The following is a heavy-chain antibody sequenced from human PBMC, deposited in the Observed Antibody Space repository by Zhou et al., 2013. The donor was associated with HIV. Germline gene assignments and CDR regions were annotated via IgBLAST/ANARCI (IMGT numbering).Heavy chain of an antibody. V-gene: IGHV1-2*02. CDR3: NVYCSGGSCSLFDY. CDR1: GYTFTGYY. J-gene: IGHJ4*02. Sequence: QVQLVXSGAEVKKPGASVKVSCKASGYTFTGYYMHWVRQAPGQGLEWMGWINPNSGGTNYAQKFQGRVTMTRDTSISTAYMELSRLRSDDTAVYYCNVYCSGGSCSLFDYWGQGTLVTVSS. CDR2: INPNSGGT. D-gene: IGHD2-15*01.